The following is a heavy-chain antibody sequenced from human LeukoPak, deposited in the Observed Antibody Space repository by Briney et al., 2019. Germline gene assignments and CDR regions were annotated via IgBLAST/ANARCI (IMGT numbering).Heavy chain of an antibody. J-gene: IGHJ4*02. D-gene: IGHD3-10*01. CDR2: ISSSSIYT. V-gene: IGHV3-11*05. CDR1: GFTFSDYY. Sequence: GGSLRLSCAASGFTFSDYYMSWIRQAPGKGLGWVSYISSSSIYTNSADSVKGRFTISRDNAKNSLYLQMNSLRAEDTAVYYCARVLGSYTFDYWGQGTLVTVSS. CDR3: ARVLGSYTFDY.